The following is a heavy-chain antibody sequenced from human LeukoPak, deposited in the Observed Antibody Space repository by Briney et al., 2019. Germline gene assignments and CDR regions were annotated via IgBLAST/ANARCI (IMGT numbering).Heavy chain of an antibody. D-gene: IGHD2-2*01. CDR1: GGTFSSYA. J-gene: IGHJ5*02. Sequence: SVKVSCKASGGTFSSYAISWVRQAPGQGLEWMGGIIPIFGTANYAQKFQGRVTITADESTSTAYMELSSLRSEDTAVYYCAGMYCSSTSCEPWGQGTLVTVSS. V-gene: IGHV1-69*01. CDR3: AGMYCSSTSCEP. CDR2: IIPIFGTA.